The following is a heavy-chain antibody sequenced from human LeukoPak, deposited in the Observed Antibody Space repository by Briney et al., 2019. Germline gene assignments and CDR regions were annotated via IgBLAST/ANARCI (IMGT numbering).Heavy chain of an antibody. Sequence: PGGSLRLSCAASGFGFSTFDMTWVRRAPGKGLEWVSSISGSAIYTFTADSLKGRFSISRDNSQNILYLQMYSLRAEDTAIYFCASKLAGATYYFDSWGQGTLVTVSS. CDR3: ASKLAGATYYFDS. CDR2: ISGSAIYT. J-gene: IGHJ4*02. V-gene: IGHV3-23*01. CDR1: GFGFSTFD. D-gene: IGHD6-19*01.